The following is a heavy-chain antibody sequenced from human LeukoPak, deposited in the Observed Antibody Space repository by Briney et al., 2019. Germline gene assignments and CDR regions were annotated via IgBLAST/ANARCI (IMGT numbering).Heavy chain of an antibody. CDR3: ARQTGSGLFILP. CDR2: IYYTGNT. J-gene: IGHJ4*02. V-gene: IGHV4-39*01. CDR1: GGSISTSNYY. Sequence: SETLSLTCTVSGGSISTSNYYWGWIRQPPGKGLEWIGSIYYTGNTYYNASLKSQVSISIDTSKNQFSLKLTSVTAADTSVYYCARQTGSGLFILPGGQGTLVTVSS. D-gene: IGHD3/OR15-3a*01.